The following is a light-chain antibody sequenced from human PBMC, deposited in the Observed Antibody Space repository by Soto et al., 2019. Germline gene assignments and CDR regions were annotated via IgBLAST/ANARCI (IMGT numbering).Light chain of an antibody. J-gene: IGLJ1*01. Sequence: QSALTQPPSVSAAPGQKVTISCSGSSSNIGSNYASWYQQLPGTAPKLLIYENNKRPSGIPDRFSGSKSGTSATLGITGLQTGHEADYYCGTWDSSLSARQYVFGTGTKVTVL. CDR1: SSNIGSNY. CDR2: ENN. V-gene: IGLV1-51*02. CDR3: GTWDSSLSARQYV.